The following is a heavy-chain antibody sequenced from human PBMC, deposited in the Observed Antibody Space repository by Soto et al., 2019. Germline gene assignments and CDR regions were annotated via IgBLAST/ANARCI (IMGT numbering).Heavy chain of an antibody. Sequence: GGYLRLSCADSGFTLSSYAMTWVSQAPGKGLEWVSGIRAGGGATHYADSATGRFTVSIDNSKNAVYLQMISLRAEDMAIYYFARESGVAVAYPFDIWGQGKMVTVSS. CDR1: GFTLSSYA. CDR2: IRAGGGAT. J-gene: IGHJ3*02. CDR3: ARESGVAVAYPFDI. D-gene: IGHD6-19*01. V-gene: IGHV3-23*01.